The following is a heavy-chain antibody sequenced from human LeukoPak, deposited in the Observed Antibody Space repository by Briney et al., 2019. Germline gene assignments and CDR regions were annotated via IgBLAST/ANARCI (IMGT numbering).Heavy chain of an antibody. J-gene: IGHJ1*01. D-gene: IGHD3-16*01. Sequence: GGSLRLSCSASGFTFSNYVMYWVRQAPGKGLESVSGISSNGGSTYYADSVKGRFTISRDNSKNTLYLQMSSLRVEDTAVYYCVKDSYDNTGYEYFQHWGQGTLVTGSS. V-gene: IGHV3-64D*08. CDR2: ISSNGGST. CDR1: GFTFSNYV. CDR3: VKDSYDNTGYEYFQH.